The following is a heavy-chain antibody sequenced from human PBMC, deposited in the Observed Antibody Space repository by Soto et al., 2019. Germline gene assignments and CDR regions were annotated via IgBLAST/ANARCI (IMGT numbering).Heavy chain of an antibody. CDR1: GFIFGSSG. Sequence: GGSLRLSCAAFGFIFGSSGMHWVRQGPGKGLEWVAVIWYDGSNKNYADCVKGRFTIPGDNSKNTLYLQMNSLRAVDMTVYYCARGYCSSTSCYTYYYFYGLDVWGQGTTVTVSS. D-gene: IGHD2-2*02. J-gene: IGHJ6*02. CDR2: IWYDGSNK. V-gene: IGHV3-33*01. CDR3: ARGYCSSTSCYTYYYFYGLDV.